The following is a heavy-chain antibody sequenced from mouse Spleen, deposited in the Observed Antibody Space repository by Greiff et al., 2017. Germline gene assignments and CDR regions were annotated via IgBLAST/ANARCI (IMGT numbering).Heavy chain of an antibody. V-gene: IGHV5-9-3*01. CDR2: ISSGGSYT. CDR1: GFTFSSYA. J-gene: IGHJ2*01. CDR3: ARQYGNYDFDY. D-gene: IGHD2-10*02. Sequence: EVKLMESGGGLVKPGGSLKLSCAASGFTFSSYAMSWVRQTPEKRLEWVATISSGGSYTYYPDSVKGRFTISRDNAKNTLYLQMSSLRSEDTAMYYCARQYGNYDFDYWGQGTTLTVSS.